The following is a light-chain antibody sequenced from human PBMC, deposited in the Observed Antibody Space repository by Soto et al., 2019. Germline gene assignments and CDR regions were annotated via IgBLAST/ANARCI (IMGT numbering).Light chain of an antibody. V-gene: IGKV1-12*01. CDR1: QGISSW. CDR3: QPAGSFPPT. Sequence: DIQMTQSPSSVSASVGDRVTITCRASQGISSWLAWYQQKPGKAPELLIYNASSLQSWVPSRFSGSRSDTYFALTISSLQPEDSATYYCQPAGSFPPTFGQGTKVEVK. J-gene: IGKJ1*01. CDR2: NAS.